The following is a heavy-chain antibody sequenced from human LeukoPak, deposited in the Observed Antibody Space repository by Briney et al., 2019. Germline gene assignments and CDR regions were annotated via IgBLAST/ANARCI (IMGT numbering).Heavy chain of an antibody. D-gene: IGHD3-10*02. CDR2: TSGGGRST. V-gene: IGHV3-23*01. CDR3: AELGITMIGGV. CDR1: GFTLSSYA. J-gene: IGHJ6*04. Sequence: GGSLRLSCAASGFTLSSYAMNWVRQAPGKGLEWVSGTSGGGRSTDYADSVKGRFTISRDNAKNSLYLQMNSLRAEDTAVYYCAELGITMIGGVWGKGTTVTISS.